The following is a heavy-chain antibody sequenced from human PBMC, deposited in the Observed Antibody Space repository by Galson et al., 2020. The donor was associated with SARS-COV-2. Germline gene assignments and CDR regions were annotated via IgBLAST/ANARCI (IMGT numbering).Heavy chain of an antibody. J-gene: IGHJ4*02. CDR2: ISYTEAIT. Sequence: GGSLRLSCAASGFTFRSYAMSWVRQAPGKGLEWVSSISYTEAITSYAHSVRGRFTSSRDNSNNTLYLQMNSLRAEDTAVYYCAKAMLSVGSYFSSFDYWGQGTLVTVSS. CDR1: GFTFRSYA. V-gene: IGHV3-23*01. CDR3: AKAMLSVGSYFSSFDY. D-gene: IGHD2-15*01.